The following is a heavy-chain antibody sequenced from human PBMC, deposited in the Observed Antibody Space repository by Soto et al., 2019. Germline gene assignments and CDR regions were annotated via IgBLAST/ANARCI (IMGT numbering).Heavy chain of an antibody. J-gene: IGHJ4*02. V-gene: IGHV1-69*04. CDR2: IIPSYDRT. D-gene: IGHD4-17*01. CDR1: GGTFSSYA. Sequence: SVKVSCKASGGTFSSYAIHWVRQAPGQGLEWLGKIIPSYDRTNYAQKFQGRVTVTADTYTTTAYMALSSLGSDDTAVYYCARDPSNDYGGDTFDYWGQGTLVTVSS. CDR3: ARDPSNDYGGDTFDY.